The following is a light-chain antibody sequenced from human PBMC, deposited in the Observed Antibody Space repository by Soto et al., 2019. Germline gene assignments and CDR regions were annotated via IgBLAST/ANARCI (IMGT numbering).Light chain of an antibody. Sequence: IKGTQSPCSMPPPVGDTVTITCRASQGISSYLAWYQQKPGKAPKLLIYAASTLQRGVPSRFSGSGSGTDFTLTISSLQPEDFATYYCQHLNTYLTFGQRRRLEIK. V-gene: IGKV1-9*01. CDR1: QGISSY. CDR3: QHLNTYLT. J-gene: IGKJ5*01. CDR2: AAS.